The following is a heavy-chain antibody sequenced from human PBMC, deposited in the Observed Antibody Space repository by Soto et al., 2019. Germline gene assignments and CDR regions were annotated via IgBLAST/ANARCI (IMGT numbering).Heavy chain of an antibody. J-gene: IGHJ4*02. CDR3: VRPYYSSSWFPFDR. V-gene: IGHV3-11*01. Sequence: LILSCTGSGFDFGDYYISWIRHAPGKGLEWVSYIDSGDGTTYYTDSVKGRFTISRDNAKKTVYLQMSSLRVEDTALYYCVRPYYSSSWFPFDRWGQGTLVTVSS. D-gene: IGHD6-13*01. CDR2: IDSGDGTT. CDR1: GFDFGDYY.